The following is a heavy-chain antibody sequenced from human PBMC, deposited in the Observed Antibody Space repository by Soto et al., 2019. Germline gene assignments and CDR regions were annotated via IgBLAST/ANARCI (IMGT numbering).Heavy chain of an antibody. CDR1: GFTFSSYA. V-gene: IGHV3-30-3*01. J-gene: IGHJ4*02. CDR2: ISYDGSNK. Sequence: GGSLRLSCAASGFTFSSYAMHWVRQAPGKGLEWVAVISYDGSNKFYADSVKGRFTISRDNSENTLYVEMNSLRAEDTAVYYCARRPSSGSLDYWGQGTLVTVSS. D-gene: IGHD3-10*01. CDR3: ARRPSSGSLDY.